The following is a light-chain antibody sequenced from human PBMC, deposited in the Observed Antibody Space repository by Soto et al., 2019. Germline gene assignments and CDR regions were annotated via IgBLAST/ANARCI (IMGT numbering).Light chain of an antibody. CDR2: AAS. V-gene: IGKV1-6*01. CDR3: QQRSNWPPT. J-gene: IGKJ4*01. Sequence: ALQMNQSPSSLSASLVDRVTITCRASQGIRNDLGWYQQKPGKAPKLLIYAASSLQSGVPARFSGSGSGTDFTLTISSLEPEDFAVYYCQQRSNWPPTFGGGTKVDIK. CDR1: QGIRND.